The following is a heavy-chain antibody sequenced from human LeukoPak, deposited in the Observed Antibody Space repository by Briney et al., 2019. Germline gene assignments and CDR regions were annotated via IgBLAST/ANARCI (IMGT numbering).Heavy chain of an antibody. Sequence: SQTLSLTCAISRDSVSSNSAAWNWIRQSPSSGLEWLGRTYYRSKWYNDYAVSVKSRITINPDTSKNQFSLQLNSVTPEDTAVYYCARQDGYHDVFDIWGQGTMVTVSS. CDR1: RDSVSSNSAA. CDR2: TYYRSKWYN. J-gene: IGHJ3*02. V-gene: IGHV6-1*01. CDR3: ARQDGYHDVFDI. D-gene: IGHD5-12*01.